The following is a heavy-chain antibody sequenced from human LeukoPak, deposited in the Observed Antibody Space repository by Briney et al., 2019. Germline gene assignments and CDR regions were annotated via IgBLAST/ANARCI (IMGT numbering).Heavy chain of an antibody. CDR1: GFTFSSYA. V-gene: IGHV3-30*04. J-gene: IGHJ6*02. Sequence: GGSLRLSCAASGFTFSSYAMHWVRQAPGKGLEWVAVISYDGGNKYYADSVKGRFTISRDNSKNTLYLQLNSLRAEDTAVYYCAKGRMNYYYGMDVWGQGTTVTVSS. CDR2: ISYDGGNK. CDR3: AKGRMNYYYGMDV.